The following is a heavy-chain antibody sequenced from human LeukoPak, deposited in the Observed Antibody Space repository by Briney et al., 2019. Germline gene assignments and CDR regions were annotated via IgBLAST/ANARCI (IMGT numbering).Heavy chain of an antibody. D-gene: IGHD6-19*01. CDR1: GFTFSSYA. CDR3: AKVRWGIAVAGTAAAIDY. V-gene: IGHV3-23*01. CDR2: ISGSGGST. J-gene: IGHJ4*02. Sequence: GGSLRLSCAASGFTFSSYAMSWVRQAPGKGLEWVSAISGSGGSTYYADSVKGRFTISRDNSKNTLYLQLNSLRAEDTAVYYCAKVRWGIAVAGTAAAIDYWGQGTLVTVSS.